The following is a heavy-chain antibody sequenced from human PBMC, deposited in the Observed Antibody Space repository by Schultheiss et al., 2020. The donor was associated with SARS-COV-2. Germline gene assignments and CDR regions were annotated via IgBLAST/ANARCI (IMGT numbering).Heavy chain of an antibody. CDR1: GGSISSYY. CDR2: INHSGST. J-gene: IGHJ4*02. V-gene: IGHV4-34*01. Sequence: SETLSLTCTVSGGSISSYYWSWIRQPPGKGLEWIGEINHSGSTNYNPSLKSRVTISVDTSKNQFSLKLSSVTAADTAVYYCARASGWYLRYFDYWGQGTLVSVSS. D-gene: IGHD6-19*01. CDR3: ARASGWYLRYFDY.